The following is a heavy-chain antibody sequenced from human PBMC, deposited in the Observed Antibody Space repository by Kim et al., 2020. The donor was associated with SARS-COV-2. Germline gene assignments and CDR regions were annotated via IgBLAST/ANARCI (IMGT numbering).Heavy chain of an antibody. CDR1: GYTFTSYA. CDR2: INAGNGYT. Sequence: ASVKVSCKASGYTFTSYAMHWLRQAPGQRLEWMGWINAGNGYTKYSQKFQGRLTITRDTSASTAYMELSSLTSEDTAVYYCAKDWEVRGITPDYWGQGTPVTDSS. D-gene: IGHD3-10*01. CDR3: AKDWEVRGITPDY. V-gene: IGHV1-3*01. J-gene: IGHJ4*02.